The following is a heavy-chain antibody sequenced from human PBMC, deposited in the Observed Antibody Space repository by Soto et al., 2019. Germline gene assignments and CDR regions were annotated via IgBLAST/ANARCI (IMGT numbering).Heavy chain of an antibody. CDR3: AVHLATPVVALSNWFGP. D-gene: IGHD2-15*01. CDR2: IYSSGAN. V-gene: IGHV4-31*01. Sequence: QVHLQESGPGLLKPSQTLSLTCSVSGASVSSGGYFWTWIRKLPGQGLEWIGYIYSSGANHYNPSLQSLHAMCLVTSTNQFSVQFTSMTVADTAGYDCAVHLATPVVALSNWFGPWGQGSLVTCSS. CDR1: GASVSSGGYF. J-gene: IGHJ5*02.